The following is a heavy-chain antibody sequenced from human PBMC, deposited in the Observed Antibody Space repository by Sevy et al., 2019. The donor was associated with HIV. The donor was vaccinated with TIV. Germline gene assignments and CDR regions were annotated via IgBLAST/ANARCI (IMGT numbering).Heavy chain of an antibody. CDR3: ARHIVLMVYEPHKDGFDI. Sequence: GRSLRLSCAASGFTFSDYYMSWIRQAPGKGLEWISYISSGGSSIKYADSVKGRFTISRDNAKNSLYLQMNSLRAEDTAVYYCARHIVLMVYEPHKDGFDIWGQGTMVTVSS. V-gene: IGHV3-11*01. J-gene: IGHJ3*02. D-gene: IGHD2-8*01. CDR2: ISSGGSSI. CDR1: GFTFSDYY.